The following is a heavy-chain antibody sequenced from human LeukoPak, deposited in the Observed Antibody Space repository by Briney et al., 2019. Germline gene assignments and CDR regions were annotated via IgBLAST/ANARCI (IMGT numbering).Heavy chain of an antibody. J-gene: IGHJ4*02. CDR3: ARRQGSSPTGFDY. CDR2: IYPGDSDT. CDR1: GYSFTSYW. D-gene: IGHD6-13*01. V-gene: IGHV5-51*01. Sequence: GESLKISCKGSGYSFTSYWIAWVRQVPGKGLEWMGIIYPGDSDTRYSPSYQGQVTISADKSISTAYLQWSSLKASDTAMYYCARRQGSSPTGFDYWGQGTLVTVSS.